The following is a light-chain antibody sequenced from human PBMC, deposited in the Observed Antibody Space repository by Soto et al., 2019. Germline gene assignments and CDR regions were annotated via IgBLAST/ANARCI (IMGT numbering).Light chain of an antibody. CDR3: MQALQTPWT. V-gene: IGKV2-28*01. CDR1: KSLLHSNGYNF. Sequence: DIVMTQSPLSLPVTPGQPASISCRSSKSLLHSNGYNFLDWYLQKPGQSPHLLIYLGSNRASGVPDRFNGSGSGTDFTLKISRVEAEDVGVYYCMQALQTPWTFGQGTKVEIK. J-gene: IGKJ1*01. CDR2: LGS.